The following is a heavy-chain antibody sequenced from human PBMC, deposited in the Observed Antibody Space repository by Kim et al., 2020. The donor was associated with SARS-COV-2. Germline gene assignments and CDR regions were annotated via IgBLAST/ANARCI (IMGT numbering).Heavy chain of an antibody. CDR2: ISRSGTVI. J-gene: IGHJ6*02. CDR1: GFTFGTFE. V-gene: IGHV3-48*03. Sequence: GGSLRLSCAASGFTFGTFEMNWVRQAPGKGLEWVSYISRSGTVIKYADPVKGRFTMSRDNAKNSLFLEMTDLRGDDTGVYYCARDNGYYYGLDVWGQGTTVVVSS. CDR3: ARDNGYYYGLDV.